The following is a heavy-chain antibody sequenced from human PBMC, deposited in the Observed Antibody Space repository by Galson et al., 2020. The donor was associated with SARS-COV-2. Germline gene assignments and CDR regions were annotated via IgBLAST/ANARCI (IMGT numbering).Heavy chain of an antibody. Sequence: GESLKISCAASGFTFSSYGMHWVHQAPGKGLEWVAVIWYDGSNKYYADSVKGRFTISRDNSKNTLYLQMNSLRAEDTAVYYCAREDVVTLDYWGQGTLVTFSS. CDR1: GFTFSSYG. J-gene: IGHJ4*02. V-gene: IGHV3-33*01. D-gene: IGHD2-15*01. CDR3: AREDVVTLDY. CDR2: IWYDGSNK.